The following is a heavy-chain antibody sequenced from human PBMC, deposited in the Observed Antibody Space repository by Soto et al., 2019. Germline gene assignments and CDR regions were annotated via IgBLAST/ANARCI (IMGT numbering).Heavy chain of an antibody. Sequence: SETLSLTCTVSGGSITSGGYYWSWIRQHPGKGLEWLGYIYDSGSTFYNPSLKSRTTLSVDTSKNQFSLKLSSVTVADTAVYFCARKQAGYFYGIDYWGQGTLVTAPQ. D-gene: IGHD3-10*01. J-gene: IGHJ4*02. V-gene: IGHV4-31*03. CDR2: IYDSGST. CDR1: GGSITSGGYY. CDR3: ARKQAGYFYGIDY.